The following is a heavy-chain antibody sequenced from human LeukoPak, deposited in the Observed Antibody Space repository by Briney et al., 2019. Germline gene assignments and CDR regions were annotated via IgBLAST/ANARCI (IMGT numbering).Heavy chain of an antibody. J-gene: IGHJ4*02. Sequence: ASVKVSCKASGYTFSGYYMHWVRQAPGQGLEWMGWINPNSGGTNYAQKFQDRVSMTRDTSISTAYMHLSRLRSDDTAVYYCARSPHILTGENFDYWGQGTLLTVSS. CDR1: GYTFSGYY. CDR2: INPNSGGT. D-gene: IGHD3-9*01. V-gene: IGHV1-2*02. CDR3: ARSPHILTGENFDY.